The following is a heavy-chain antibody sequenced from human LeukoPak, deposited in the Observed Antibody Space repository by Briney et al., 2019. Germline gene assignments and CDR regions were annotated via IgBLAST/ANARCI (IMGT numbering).Heavy chain of an antibody. V-gene: IGHV4-59*01. J-gene: IGHJ6*02. D-gene: IGHD4-11*01. Sequence: SXXXYYWSWIRQPPXKXLEWIGYIYYSGSTNYNPSLKSRVTISVDTSKNHFSLKLSSVTAADTAVYYCARATVTTGDGMDVWGQGTTVTVS. CDR1: SXXXYY. CDR2: IYYSGST. CDR3: ARATVTTGDGMDV.